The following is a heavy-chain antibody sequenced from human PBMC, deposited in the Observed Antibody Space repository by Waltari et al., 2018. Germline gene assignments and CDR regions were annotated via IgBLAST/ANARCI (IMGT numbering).Heavy chain of an antibody. CDR2: ISSSSSYI. J-gene: IGHJ4*02. CDR3: ARDATGWELLPLDY. D-gene: IGHD1-26*01. CDR1: GFSFSSHS. Sequence: EVQLVESGGGLVKPGGSLRLSCAASGFSFSSHSINWVRQAPGKGLEWVSSISSSSSYITYADSVKGRFTISRDNAKNSLYLQMNSLRAEDTAVYYCARDATGWELLPLDYWGQGTLVTVSS. V-gene: IGHV3-21*01.